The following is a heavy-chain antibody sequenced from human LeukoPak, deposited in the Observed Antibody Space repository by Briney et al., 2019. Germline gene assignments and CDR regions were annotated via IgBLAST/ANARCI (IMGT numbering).Heavy chain of an antibody. D-gene: IGHD6-19*01. J-gene: IGHJ4*02. CDR3: AKSGRGYSSGWPFDY. CDR2: IRYDGSNK. Sequence: GGSLRLSCAASGFTFSSYGMHWVRQAPGKGLEWVAFIRYDGSNKYYADSVKGRFTISRDNSKNTLYLQMNSLRAEDTAVYYCAKSGRGYSSGWPFDYWGQGTLVTVSS. V-gene: IGHV3-30*02. CDR1: GFTFSSYG.